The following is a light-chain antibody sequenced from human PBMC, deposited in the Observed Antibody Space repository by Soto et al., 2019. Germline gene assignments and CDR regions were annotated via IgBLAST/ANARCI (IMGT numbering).Light chain of an antibody. CDR1: SSDVVNDLL. CDR2: EGT. J-gene: IGLJ1*01. CDR3: SSYTSSSTLYV. Sequence: QSALTQPASVSGSPGQSITISCTGTSSDVVNDLLVSWYQQQPGKAPKLMIYEGTKRPAGVSDRFSGSKSGNTASLTISGLQAEDEADYYCSSYTSSSTLYVFGTGTKLTVL. V-gene: IGLV2-14*02.